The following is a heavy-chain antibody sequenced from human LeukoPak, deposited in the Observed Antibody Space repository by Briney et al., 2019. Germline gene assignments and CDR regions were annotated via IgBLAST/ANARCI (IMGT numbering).Heavy chain of an antibody. CDR3: ARGPAGANVYVGDY. J-gene: IGHJ4*02. V-gene: IGHV3-74*01. D-gene: IGHD4/OR15-4a*01. CDR2: ISGDGKST. CDR1: GFTFSSFW. Sequence: PGGSLRLSCAASGFTFSSFWMHWVRQVPGKGLVWVSRISGDGKSTSYADCVKGRVTISRDNAKNTLYLQMSTLRVEDTAVYYCARGPAGANVYVGDYWGKASLATVSS.